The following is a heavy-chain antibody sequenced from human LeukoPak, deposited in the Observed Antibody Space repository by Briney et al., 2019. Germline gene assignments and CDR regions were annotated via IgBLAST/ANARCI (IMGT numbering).Heavy chain of an antibody. J-gene: IGHJ4*01. V-gene: IGHV4-34*01. CDR2: INHSGNT. D-gene: IGHD1-26*01. CDR3: ARGQLLQRN. Sequence: SETLSLTCAVFRGSLSGYYWTWIRQPPGKGLEWIGEINHSGNTDYSPSLKSRVTISVDTSKNQFSLRLTSVTAADTAVYYCARGQLLQRNWGHGTLVTASS. CDR1: RGSLSGYY.